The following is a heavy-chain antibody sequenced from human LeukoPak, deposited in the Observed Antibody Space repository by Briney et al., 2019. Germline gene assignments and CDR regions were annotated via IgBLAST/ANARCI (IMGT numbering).Heavy chain of an antibody. CDR1: GGTFSSYA. V-gene: IGHV1-18*01. J-gene: IGHJ4*02. Sequence: ASVKVSCKASGGTFSSYAISWVRQAPGQGLEWMGWISAYNGNTNYAQKLQGRVTMTTDTSTSTAYMELRSLRSDDTAVYYCARLTEQVLVRGDTGDYWGQGTLVTVSS. CDR3: ARLTEQVLVRGDTGDY. CDR2: ISAYNGNT. D-gene: IGHD3-10*01.